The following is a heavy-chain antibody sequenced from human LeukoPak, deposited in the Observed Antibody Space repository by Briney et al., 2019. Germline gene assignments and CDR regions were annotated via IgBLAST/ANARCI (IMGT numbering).Heavy chain of an antibody. Sequence: SETLTLTCTVSGGSISSYFWNWIRQSPGKGLEWIGNIYYSGSTNYNRYLTRRVTLSLDSSKNQFSLKLTSVTAAVTAVYYCARDDAAVVIRASQYWGPGNLGSVSS. V-gene: IGHV4-59*01. J-gene: IGHJ4*02. CDR2: IYYSGST. CDR1: GGSISSYF. D-gene: IGHD3-22*01. CDR3: ARDDAAVVIRASQY.